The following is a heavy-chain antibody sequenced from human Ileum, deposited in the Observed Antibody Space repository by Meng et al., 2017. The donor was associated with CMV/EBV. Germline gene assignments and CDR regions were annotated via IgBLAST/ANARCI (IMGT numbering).Heavy chain of an antibody. CDR1: GDSITSLKW. Sequence: QVRLQESGPGLVKPSGTLSLTCTVSGDSITSLKWWIWVRQPPGKGLEWIAEIYHSGLTNYNAPFKSRVTVSVDTSKNEFSLSLRSVTAADTAVYYCASRSYYGRRWFEPWGQGTLVTVSS. CDR2: IYHSGLT. CDR3: ASRSYYGRRWFEP. D-gene: IGHD3-16*01. J-gene: IGHJ5*02. V-gene: IGHV4-4*02.